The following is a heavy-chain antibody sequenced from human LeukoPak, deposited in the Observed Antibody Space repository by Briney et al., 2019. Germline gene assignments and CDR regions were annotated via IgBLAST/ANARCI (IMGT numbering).Heavy chain of an antibody. Sequence: PGGSLRLSCAAPGFTFSSYGMSWVRQAPGKGLEWVSAISGSGGSTYYADSVKGRFTISRDNSKNTLYLQMNSLRAEDTGVYYCARTQLSYYYYYMDVWGNGTTVTISS. J-gene: IGHJ6*03. CDR3: ARTQLSYYYYYMDV. CDR2: ISGSGGST. V-gene: IGHV3-23*01. D-gene: IGHD1-1*01. CDR1: GFTFSSYG.